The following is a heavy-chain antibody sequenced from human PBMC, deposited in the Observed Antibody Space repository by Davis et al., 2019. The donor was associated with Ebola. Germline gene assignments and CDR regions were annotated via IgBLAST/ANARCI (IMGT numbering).Heavy chain of an antibody. CDR2: INHSGST. D-gene: IGHD3-3*01. CDR3: ARALRGGYDFWSGYPGNFDY. CDR1: GGSISSSSYY. J-gene: IGHJ4*02. Sequence: SETLSLTCTVSGGSISSSSYYWGWIRQPPGKGLEWIGEINHSGSTNYNPSLKSRVTISVDTSKNQFSLKLSSVTAADTAVYYCARALRGGYDFWSGYPGNFDYWGQGTLVTVSS. V-gene: IGHV4-39*07.